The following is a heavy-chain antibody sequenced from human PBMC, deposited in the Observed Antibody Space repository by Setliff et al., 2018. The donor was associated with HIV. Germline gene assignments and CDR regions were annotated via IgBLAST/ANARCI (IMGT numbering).Heavy chain of an antibody. CDR1: GGSINSGNNY. D-gene: IGHD3-10*01. CDR3: ARAYDSERLNWFDP. CDR2: IYYSGTT. Sequence: SDTLSLTCTVSGGSINSGNNYWSWIRQHPGKGLEWIGFIYYSGTTYYNPSLKSRVTISVDTSKNQFSLKLNSVTAADTAVYYCARAYDSERLNWFDPWGQGTLVTVSS. J-gene: IGHJ5*02. V-gene: IGHV4-31*03.